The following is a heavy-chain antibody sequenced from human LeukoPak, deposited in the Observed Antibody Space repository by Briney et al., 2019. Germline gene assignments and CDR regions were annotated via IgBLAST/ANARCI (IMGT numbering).Heavy chain of an antibody. CDR1: GYSINSGYC. CDR2: IDHSGST. D-gene: IGHD6-19*01. J-gene: IGHJ4*02. V-gene: IGHV4-38-2*02. Sequence: PSETLSLTCTVSGYSINSGYCWGWIRQPPGKGLEWIGSIDHSGSTYYNPSLKSRVTISVDTSKSQFSLKLSSVTAADTAFYYCARDSALAQAVMFDYWGQGTLVTVSS. CDR3: ARDSALAQAVMFDY.